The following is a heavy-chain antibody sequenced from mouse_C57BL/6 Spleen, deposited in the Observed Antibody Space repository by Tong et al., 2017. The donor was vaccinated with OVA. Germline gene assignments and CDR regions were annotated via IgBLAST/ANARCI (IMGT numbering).Heavy chain of an antibody. D-gene: IGHD1-1*02. CDR1: GFSLTSYG. CDR2: IWSGGST. J-gene: IGHJ3*01. CDR3: VLSMDGRFAY. V-gene: IGHV2-4*01. Sequence: VQLQESGPGLVAPSQSLSITCTVSGFSLTSYGVHWVRQPPGKGLEWLVVIWSGGSTDYNAAFISRLSISKDNSKSQVFFKMNSLQADDTAIYYCVLSMDGRFAYWGQGTLVTVSA.